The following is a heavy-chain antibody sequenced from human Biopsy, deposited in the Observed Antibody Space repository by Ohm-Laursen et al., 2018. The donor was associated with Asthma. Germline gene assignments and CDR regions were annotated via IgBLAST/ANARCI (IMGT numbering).Heavy chain of an antibody. J-gene: IGHJ4*02. CDR3: ASDFPKDYVRYNFQF. Sequence: ASVKVSCKASGYTFINYAIHWVRQAPGQRLEWMGWINAGNGNTKYSQKFQGRVTMTEDTSTDTAYMELSSLSSDDTAVYYCASDFPKDYVRYNFQFWGQGTLVTVSS. V-gene: IGHV1-3*01. D-gene: IGHD4-17*01. CDR2: INAGNGNT. CDR1: GYTFINYA.